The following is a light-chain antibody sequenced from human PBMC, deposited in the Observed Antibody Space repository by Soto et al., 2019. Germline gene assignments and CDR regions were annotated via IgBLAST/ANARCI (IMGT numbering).Light chain of an antibody. CDR1: QSVSNSY. CDR2: GAS. CDR3: QQYGNSPQT. Sequence: EIVLTQSPGTQSLSPGERATLSCRASQSVSNSYLAWYQQKPGQAPRLLIYGASSRATGIPDRFSGSGSGTDFTLTISRLEPEDFAVYYCQQYGNSPQTFGQGTKLEIK. V-gene: IGKV3-20*01. J-gene: IGKJ2*01.